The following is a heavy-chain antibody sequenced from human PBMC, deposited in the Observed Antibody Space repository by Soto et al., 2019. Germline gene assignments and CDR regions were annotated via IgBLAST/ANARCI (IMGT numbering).Heavy chain of an antibody. Sequence: QVPLQESGPGLVKPSETLSLTCTVSGGSISSYYWSWIRQPPGKGLEWIGYIYYSGSTNYNPSLKSRVTISVDTSKNQFSLKLSSVTAADTAVYYCARLAYSSGWYHFDYWGQGTLVTVSS. J-gene: IGHJ4*02. D-gene: IGHD6-19*01. CDR1: GGSISSYY. CDR3: ARLAYSSGWYHFDY. V-gene: IGHV4-59*08. CDR2: IYYSGST.